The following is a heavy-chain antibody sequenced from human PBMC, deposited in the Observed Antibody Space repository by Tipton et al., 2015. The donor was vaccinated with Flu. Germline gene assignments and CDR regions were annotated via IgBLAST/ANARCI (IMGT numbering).Heavy chain of an antibody. J-gene: IGHJ4*02. CDR2: ISPHNGYT. CDR1: GYDFKKYA. D-gene: IGHD3-10*01. V-gene: IGHV1-18*01. CDR3: ARDQYYYDSRSFSQSGHDY. Sequence: QVQLVQSGAEVKKPGASVILSCKTSGYDFKKYAMSWVRQAPGQGLQWMGWISPHNGYTNYTDTESLQGRITMTSDTSTNTAYMEVRSLRSDDTALYYCARDQYYYDSRSFSQSGHDYWGQGALITVSA.